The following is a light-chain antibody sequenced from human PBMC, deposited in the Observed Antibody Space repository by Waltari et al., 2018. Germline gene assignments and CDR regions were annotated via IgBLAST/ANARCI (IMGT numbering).Light chain of an antibody. CDR2: EGN. V-gene: IGLV2-23*03. J-gene: IGLJ2*01. CDR3: CSNVGSSVF. Sequence: QSALTQPASVSGSPGQSITISCTGFNRNVGSYNLVSWYQKHPGKAPKLLIYEGNRRPSGVSNRFSGSKSDNTASLTLSGLQAEDEADYYCCSNVGSSVFFGGGTKLTVL. CDR1: NRNVGSYNL.